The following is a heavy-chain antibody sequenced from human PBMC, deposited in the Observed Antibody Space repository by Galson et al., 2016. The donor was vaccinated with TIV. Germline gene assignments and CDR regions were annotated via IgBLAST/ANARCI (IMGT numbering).Heavy chain of an antibody. CDR2: ISDTDYT. D-gene: IGHD2-21*01. CDR3: VRERRHCGNECFLRYYFGMDV. J-gene: IGHJ6*02. Sequence: SLRLSCAASALTVSDNYMTWVRQAPGKGLEWVSLISDTDYTQYADSVKGRFTISRDKSRNIVYLHMDRLRVEDTAVYYCVRERRHCGNECFLRYYFGMDVWGQGTTVTVSS. V-gene: IGHV3-66*03. CDR1: ALTVSDNY.